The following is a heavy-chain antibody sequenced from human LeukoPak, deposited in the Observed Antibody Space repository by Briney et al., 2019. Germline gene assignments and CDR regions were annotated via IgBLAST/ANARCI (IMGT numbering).Heavy chain of an antibody. D-gene: IGHD2-15*01. Sequence: GGSLRLSCAASGFTFDDVMSWVRQAPGKGLEWVSSISSSSSYIYYADSMKGRFTISRDNAKNSLYLQMNSLRADDTAVYYCARETYCSGGSCYKGNAFDIWGQGTMVTVSS. CDR3: ARETYCSGGSCYKGNAFDI. CDR1: GFTFDDV. V-gene: IGHV3-21*01. J-gene: IGHJ3*02. CDR2: ISSSSSYI.